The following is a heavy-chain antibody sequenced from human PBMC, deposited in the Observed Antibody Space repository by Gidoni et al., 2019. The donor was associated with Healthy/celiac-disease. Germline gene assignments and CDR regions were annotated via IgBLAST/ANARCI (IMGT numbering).Heavy chain of an antibody. Sequence: EVQMLESGGGLVQPGGSLRLSCAASGFTFSSYAMSWVRQAPGKGLEWVSAISGIGCRTYYADSGKGRFTISRDNSKNTLYLQMNSLRAEDTAVYYCAKLYGSGSYLAYWGQGTLVTVSS. V-gene: IGHV3-23*01. CDR1: GFTFSSYA. CDR3: AKLYGSGSYLAY. J-gene: IGHJ4*02. D-gene: IGHD3-10*01. CDR2: ISGIGCRT.